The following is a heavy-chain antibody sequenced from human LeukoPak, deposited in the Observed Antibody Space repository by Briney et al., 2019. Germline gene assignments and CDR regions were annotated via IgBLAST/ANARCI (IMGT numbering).Heavy chain of an antibody. CDR1: GGSISSYY. V-gene: IGHV4-59*01. CDR2: IYYSGST. J-gene: IGHJ4*02. D-gene: IGHD3-22*01. CDR3: ARVADTSGYYYGLEYYFDY. Sequence: SETLSLTCTVSGGSISSYYWSWIRQPPGKGLEWSGYIYYSGSTNYNPSLKSRVTISVDTSKNQFSLKLSSVTAADTAVYYCARVADTSGYYYGLEYYFDYWGQGTLVTVSS.